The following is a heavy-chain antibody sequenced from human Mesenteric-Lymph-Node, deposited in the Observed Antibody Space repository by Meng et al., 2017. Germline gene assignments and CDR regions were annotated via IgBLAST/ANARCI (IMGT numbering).Heavy chain of an antibody. J-gene: IGHJ4*02. CDR2: ITNTPNRYPT. CDR1: GFTFTDHY. V-gene: IGHV3-72*01. CDR3: ARDTSTSLDY. Sequence: EVQLVESWGGFVQPGGSMRLSCAASGFTFTDHYMDWVRQAPGKGLEWVGRITNTPNRYPTNYAASVKGRFTISRDDSKNSLYLEMNSLKIEDTAVYYCARDTSTSLDYWGQGALVTVSS. D-gene: IGHD2/OR15-2a*01.